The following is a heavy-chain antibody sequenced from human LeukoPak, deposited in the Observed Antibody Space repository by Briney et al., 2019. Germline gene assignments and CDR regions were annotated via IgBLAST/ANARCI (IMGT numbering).Heavy chain of an antibody. CDR3: ATDRGWRTSGYYLYYFEY. D-gene: IGHD3-3*01. J-gene: IGHJ4*02. V-gene: IGHV3-7*01. CDR1: GFIFTGYF. Sequence: GGSLRLSCAASGFIFTGYFMSWVRQAPGKGLEWVASMKHDGSEKYYVDSVRGRFTISRDNTKNLLYLQMSSLRAEDTAVYYCATDRGWRTSGYYLYYFEYWGQGTLVTFSS. CDR2: MKHDGSEK.